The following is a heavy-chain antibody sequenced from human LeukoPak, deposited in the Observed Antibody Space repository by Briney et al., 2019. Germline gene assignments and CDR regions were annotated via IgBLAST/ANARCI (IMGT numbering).Heavy chain of an antibody. D-gene: IGHD3-22*01. CDR3: ARDLYERDSSGHYGGGFDY. J-gene: IGHJ4*02. Sequence: GASVKVSSKASGYTFTSYYLHWVRQAPGQGLEWMGIINPSGGSPTYAQKIQGRVTMTRDTSTSAVYMELSSLTSEDTAVYYCARDLYERDSSGHYGGGFDYWGQGTLVAVSS. V-gene: IGHV1-46*01. CDR2: INPSGGSP. CDR1: GYTFTSYY.